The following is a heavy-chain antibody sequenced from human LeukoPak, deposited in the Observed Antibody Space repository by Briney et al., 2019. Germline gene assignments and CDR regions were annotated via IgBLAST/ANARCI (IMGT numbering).Heavy chain of an antibody. CDR3: ARGSRSFDWLRSYFDS. D-gene: IGHD3-9*01. CDR1: GYTFNDYY. V-gene: IGHV1-69-2*01. CDR2: VDLEDGDT. Sequence: ASVKVSCKASGYTFNDYYIHWVQQAPGKGLEWMGRVDLEDGDTIYAEKFQGRVTITADTSTDTAFMDLSSLTSFDTAVYYCARGSRSFDWLRSYFDSWGQGTLVSVSP. J-gene: IGHJ4*02.